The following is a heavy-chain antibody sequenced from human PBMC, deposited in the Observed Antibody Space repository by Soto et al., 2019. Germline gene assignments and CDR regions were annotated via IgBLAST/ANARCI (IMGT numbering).Heavy chain of an antibody. V-gene: IGHV2-70*11. CDR1: GFSLSTSGMC. CDR2: IDWDDDK. CDR3: ARTRIAARPSPYYFDY. D-gene: IGHD6-6*01. J-gene: IGHJ4*02. Sequence: SGPTLVNPTQTLTLTCTFSGFSLSTSGMCVSWIRQPPGKALEWLARIDWDDDKYYSTSLKTRLTISKDTSKNQVVLTMTNMDPVDTATYYCARTRIAARPSPYYFDYWGQGTLVTVSS.